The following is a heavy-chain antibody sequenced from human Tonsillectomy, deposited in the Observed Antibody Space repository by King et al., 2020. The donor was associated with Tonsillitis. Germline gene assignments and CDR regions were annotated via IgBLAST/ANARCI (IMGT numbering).Heavy chain of an antibody. J-gene: IGHJ4*02. CDR3: AKDFFPATFSYYFSH. CDR2: ISNSGETT. CDR1: GITFSHFA. D-gene: IGHD2/OR15-2a*01. Sequence: VQLVESGGGLVQPGGSLRLSCAASGITFSHFAMTWVRQAPGKGLDWVSVISNSGETTYYTDSVRGRFTISRDNSKNTLYLQMNSLRAEDTAVYYCAKDFFPATFSYYFSHWGQGTLVTVSS. V-gene: IGHV3-23*04.